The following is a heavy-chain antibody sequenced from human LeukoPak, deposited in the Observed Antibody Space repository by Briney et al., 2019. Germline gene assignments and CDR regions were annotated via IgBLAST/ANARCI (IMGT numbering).Heavy chain of an antibody. Sequence: SETLSLTCTVSGGSMSNYYWGWLRQPPGKGLEWIGYICYSGSTNYNPYLKSRVTISVDTSNNQFSLRLSSVTAADTAVYYCARQQLPNGAYYFDYWGQGTLVTVSS. V-gene: IGHV4-59*01. CDR1: GGSMSNYY. CDR2: ICYSGST. D-gene: IGHD6-13*01. CDR3: ARQQLPNGAYYFDY. J-gene: IGHJ4*02.